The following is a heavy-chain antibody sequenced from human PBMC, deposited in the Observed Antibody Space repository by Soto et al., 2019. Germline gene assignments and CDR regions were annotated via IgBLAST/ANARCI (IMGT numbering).Heavy chain of an antibody. D-gene: IGHD6-19*01. CDR2: ISSSSSYI. CDR1: GFTFSSYS. J-gene: IGHJ4*02. CDR3: AREGSSGLWWYFDY. V-gene: IGHV3-21*01. Sequence: PGGSLRLSCAASGFTFSSYSMNWVRQAPGKGLEWDSSISSSSSYIYYADSVKGRFTISRDNAKNSLYLQMNSLRAEDTAVYYCAREGSSGLWWYFDYWGQGTLVTVSS.